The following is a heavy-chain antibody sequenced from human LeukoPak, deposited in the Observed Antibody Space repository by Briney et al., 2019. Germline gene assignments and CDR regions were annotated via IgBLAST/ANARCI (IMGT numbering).Heavy chain of an antibody. CDR1: GYTFTSYD. V-gene: IGHV1-8*01. Sequence: GASVKVSCKASGYTFTSYDINWVRQATGQGLEWMGWMNPNSGNTGYAQKFQGRVTMTRNTSISTAYMELSSLRSEDTAVYYCARSKAAAGTRREYFDYWGQGTLVTVSS. CDR3: ARSKAAAGTRREYFDY. D-gene: IGHD6-13*01. CDR2: MNPNSGNT. J-gene: IGHJ4*02.